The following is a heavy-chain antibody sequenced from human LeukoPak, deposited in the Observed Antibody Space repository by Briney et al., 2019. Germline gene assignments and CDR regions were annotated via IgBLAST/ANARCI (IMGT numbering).Heavy chain of an antibody. J-gene: IGHJ6*02. CDR1: GGSFSGYY. D-gene: IGHD3-10*01. CDR3: ARGLRSDYPTYYYYGMDV. V-gene: IGHV4-34*01. CDR2: INHSGST. Sequence: SETLSLTCAVYGGSFSGYYWSWIRQPPGKGLEWIGEINHSGSTNYNPSLKSRVTISVDTSKNQFSLKLSSVTAADTAVYYCARGLRSDYPTYYYYGMDVWGQGTTVTVSS.